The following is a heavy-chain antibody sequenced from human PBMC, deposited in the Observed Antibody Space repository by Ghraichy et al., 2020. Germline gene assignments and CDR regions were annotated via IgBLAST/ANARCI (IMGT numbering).Heavy chain of an antibody. V-gene: IGHV1-46*01. CDR2: INPSGGST. CDR3: ARPWQSYYYDSSGRNDAFDI. Sequence: ASVKVSCKASGYTFTSYYMHWVRQAPGQGLEWMGIINPSGGSTSYAQKFQGRVTMTRDTSTSTFYMELSSLRSEDTAVYYCARPWQSYYYDSSGRNDAFDIWGQGTMVTVSS. D-gene: IGHD3-22*01. CDR1: GYTFTSYY. J-gene: IGHJ3*02.